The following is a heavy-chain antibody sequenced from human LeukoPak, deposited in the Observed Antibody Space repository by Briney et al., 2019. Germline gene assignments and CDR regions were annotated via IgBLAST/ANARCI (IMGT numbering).Heavy chain of an antibody. V-gene: IGHV4-4*09. CDR3: ARVLGWLQTD. CDR2: IQTSGST. D-gene: IGHD5-24*01. CDR1: GGSISSYY. Sequence: PSETLSLTCTVSGGSISSYYWSWIRQPPGKGLEWIGDIQTSGSTNYNPPLKSRVTISVDTSKNQFSLKLSSVTAADTAVYYCARVLGWLQTDWGQGTLVTVSS. J-gene: IGHJ4*02.